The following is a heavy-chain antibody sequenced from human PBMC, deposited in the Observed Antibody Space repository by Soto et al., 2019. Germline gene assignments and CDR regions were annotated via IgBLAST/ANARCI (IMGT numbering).Heavy chain of an antibody. V-gene: IGHV4-59*01. CDR2: IYYSGST. CDR3: ARYRDDFWSGYFRWFDP. D-gene: IGHD3-3*01. J-gene: IGHJ5*02. Sequence: KASETLSLTCTVSGGSISSYYWSWIRQPPGKGLEWIGYIYYSGSTNYNPSLKSRVTISVDTSKNQFSLKLSSVTAADTAVYYCARYRDDFWSGYFRWFDPWGQGTLVTVSS. CDR1: GGSISSYY.